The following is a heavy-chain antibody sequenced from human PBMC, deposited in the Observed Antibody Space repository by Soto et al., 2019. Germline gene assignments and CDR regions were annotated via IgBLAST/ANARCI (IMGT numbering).Heavy chain of an antibody. CDR1: GFTFTTYY. V-gene: IGHV3-7*03. J-gene: IGHJ4*02. CDR3: SRENWFQDY. Sequence: EVQLVESGGGLVQPGGSLRLSCAAYGFTFTTYYMTWVRQAPGKGLEWVASIKNDGSEQYYVDSVKGRFTISRDNAKNSLYLQMNSLRAGDTALYYCSRENWFQDYWGQGTLVTVSS. D-gene: IGHD3-10*01. CDR2: IKNDGSEQ.